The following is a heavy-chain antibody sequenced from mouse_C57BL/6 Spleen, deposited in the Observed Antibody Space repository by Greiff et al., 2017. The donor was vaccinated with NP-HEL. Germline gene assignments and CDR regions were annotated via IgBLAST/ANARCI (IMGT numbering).Heavy chain of an antibody. V-gene: IGHV1-52*01. CDR3: ARSDGSRHYAMDY. D-gene: IGHD1-1*01. Sequence: QVQLQQPGAELVRPGSSVKLSCKASGYTFTSYWMHWVKQRPIQGLEWIGNIDPSDSETHYNQKFKDKATLTVDKSSSTAYMQLSSLTSEDSAVYYCARSDGSRHYAMDYWGQGTSVTVSS. CDR1: GYTFTSYW. J-gene: IGHJ4*01. CDR2: IDPSDSET.